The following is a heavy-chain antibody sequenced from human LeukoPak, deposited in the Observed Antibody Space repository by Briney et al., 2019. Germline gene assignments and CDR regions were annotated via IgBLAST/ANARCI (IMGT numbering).Heavy chain of an antibody. Sequence: SVKVSCKASGYTFTGYYMHWVRQAPGQGLEWMGWINPNSGGTNYAQKFQGRVTMTRDTSISTAYMELSRLRSDDTAVYYCARRWVVPAAKDAFDIWGQGTMVTVSS. CDR1: GYTFTGYY. J-gene: IGHJ3*02. CDR3: ARRWVVPAAKDAFDI. D-gene: IGHD2-2*01. V-gene: IGHV1-2*02. CDR2: INPNSGGT.